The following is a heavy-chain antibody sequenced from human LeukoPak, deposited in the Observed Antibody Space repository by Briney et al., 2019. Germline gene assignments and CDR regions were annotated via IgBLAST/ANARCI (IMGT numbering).Heavy chain of an antibody. Sequence: PGRSLRLSCAASGFTFDDYFMHWVRQAPGKGLEWVSGISWNSGSIGYADSVKGRFTISRDNAKNSLYLQMNSLRAEDMALYYCAKGYCSSTSCSTDYWGQGTLVTVSS. CDR2: ISWNSGSI. V-gene: IGHV3-9*03. CDR3: AKGYCSSTSCSTDY. D-gene: IGHD2-2*01. J-gene: IGHJ4*02. CDR1: GFTFDDYF.